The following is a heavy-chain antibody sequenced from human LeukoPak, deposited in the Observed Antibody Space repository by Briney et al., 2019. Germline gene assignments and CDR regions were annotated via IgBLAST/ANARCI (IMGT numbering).Heavy chain of an antibody. V-gene: IGHV4-4*02. J-gene: IGHJ3*02. Sequence: SGTLSLTCDVSGASISRGSWWCWVRQPPGKGLAWIGEIFHSGDTNYNLSLKSRITISVDTSKNQFSLKLSSVTAADTAVYYCVREGSISGDAFDIWGRGTLVAVSS. CDR1: GASISRGSW. D-gene: IGHD2-21*01. CDR2: IFHSGDT. CDR3: VREGSISGDAFDI.